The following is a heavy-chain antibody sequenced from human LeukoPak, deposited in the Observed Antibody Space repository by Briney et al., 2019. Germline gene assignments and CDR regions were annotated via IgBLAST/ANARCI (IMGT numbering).Heavy chain of an antibody. J-gene: IGHJ5*02. D-gene: IGHD5-12*01. CDR3: ARDREVATIVSWFDP. V-gene: IGHV3-30-3*01. CDR2: ISYDGTNK. CDR1: GFTFSSYA. Sequence: GGSLRLSCAASGFTFSSYAIHWVRQAPGKGLEWVAIISYDGTNKYYADSVRGRFTISRDNSKNTLYLQMNSLRAEDTAVYYCARDREVATIVSWFDPWGQGTLVTVSS.